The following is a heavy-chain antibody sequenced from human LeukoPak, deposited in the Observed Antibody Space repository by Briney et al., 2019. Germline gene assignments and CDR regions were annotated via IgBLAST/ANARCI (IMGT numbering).Heavy chain of an antibody. CDR2: ISSSGSTI. CDR1: GFTFSSYE. CDR3: ARANYYDSSGYYCPCFDY. D-gene: IGHD3-22*01. Sequence: PGGSLRLSCAASGFTFSSYEMNWVRQAPGKGLEWVSYISSSGSTIYYADSVKGRFTISRDNAKNSLYLQMNSLRAEDTAVYYCARANYYDSSGYYCPCFDYWGQGTLVTVSS. J-gene: IGHJ4*02. V-gene: IGHV3-48*03.